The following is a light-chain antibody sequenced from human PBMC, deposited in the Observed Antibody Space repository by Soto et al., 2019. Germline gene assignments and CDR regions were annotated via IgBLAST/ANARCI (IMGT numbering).Light chain of an antibody. CDR3: VAWDDSLSGVV. V-gene: IGLV1-47*01. CDR1: SSNIGGNY. J-gene: IGLJ2*01. CDR2: KNN. Sequence: QAVVTQPPSASGTPGQRVTISCSGSSSNIGGNYVYWYQHLPGTAPKLLIYKNNQRPSGVPDRFSGSKSGTSASLAISGLRSEDEADYYCVAWDDSLSGVVFGGGTQLTVL.